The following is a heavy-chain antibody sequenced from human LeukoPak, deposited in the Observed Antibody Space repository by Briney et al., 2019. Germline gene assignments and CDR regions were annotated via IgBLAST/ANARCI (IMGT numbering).Heavy chain of an antibody. CDR3: AKVPTRYYYDSSGFNWFDP. CDR1: GLTFSSYA. Sequence: GGSLRLSCAASGLTFSSYAMSWVRQAPGKGLEWVSAISGSGGSTYYADSVKGRFTISRDNSKNTLYLQMNSLRAEDTAVYYCAKVPTRYYYDSSGFNWFDPWGQGTLVTVSS. V-gene: IGHV3-23*01. D-gene: IGHD3-22*01. J-gene: IGHJ5*02. CDR2: ISGSGGST.